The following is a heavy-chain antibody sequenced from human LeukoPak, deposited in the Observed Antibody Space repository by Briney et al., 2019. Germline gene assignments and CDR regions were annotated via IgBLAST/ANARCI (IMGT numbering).Heavy chain of an antibody. V-gene: IGHV4-34*01. Sequence: SETLSLTCAVYGGSFSGYYWSWIRQPPGKGLEWIGEINHSGSTNYNPSLKSRVSISVDTSKNQFSLKLSSVTAADTAVYYCARELDPWGQGILVTASS. J-gene: IGHJ5*02. CDR3: ARELDP. CDR1: GGSFSGYY. CDR2: INHSGST.